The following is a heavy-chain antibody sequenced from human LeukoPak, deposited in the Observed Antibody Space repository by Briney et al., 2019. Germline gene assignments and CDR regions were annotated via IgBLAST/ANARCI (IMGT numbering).Heavy chain of an antibody. V-gene: IGHV3-21*01. Sequence: GGSLRLSCAASGFTFSSYSMNWVRQAPGKGLEWVSSISSSSSYIYYADSVKGRFTISRENAKNSLYLQMNSLRAEDTAVYYCARTLGYCSSTSCRSDYWGQGTLVTVSS. D-gene: IGHD2-2*01. CDR2: ISSSSSYI. J-gene: IGHJ4*02. CDR1: GFTFSSYS. CDR3: ARTLGYCSSTSCRSDY.